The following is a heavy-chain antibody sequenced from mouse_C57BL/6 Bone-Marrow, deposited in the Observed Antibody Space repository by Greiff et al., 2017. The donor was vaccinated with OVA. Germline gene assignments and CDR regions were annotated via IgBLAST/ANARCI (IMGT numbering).Heavy chain of an antibody. Sequence: EVKLVESGGDLVKPGGSLKLSCAASGFTFSSYGMSWVRQTPDKRLEWVATISSGGSYTYYPDSVKGRFPISRDNDKNTLYLQMSSLKSEDTAMYCCARHGYSVYWFAYWGQGTLVTVSA. CDR1: GFTFSSYG. CDR2: ISSGGSYT. D-gene: IGHD2-3*01. CDR3: ARHGYSVYWFAY. J-gene: IGHJ3*01. V-gene: IGHV5-6*02.